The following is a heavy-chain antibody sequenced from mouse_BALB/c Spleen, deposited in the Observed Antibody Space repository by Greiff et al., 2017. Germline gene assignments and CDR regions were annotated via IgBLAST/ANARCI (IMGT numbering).Heavy chain of an antibody. J-gene: IGHJ2*01. Sequence: DVMLVESGGGLVKPGGSLKLSCAASGFTFSSYAMSWVRQTPEKRLEWVASISSGGSTYYPDSVKGRFTISRDNARNILYLQMSSLRSEDTAMYYCAQKGSYYFDYWGQGTTLTVSS. CDR1: GFTFSSYA. CDR2: ISSGGST. V-gene: IGHV5-6-5*01. CDR3: AQKGSYYFDY.